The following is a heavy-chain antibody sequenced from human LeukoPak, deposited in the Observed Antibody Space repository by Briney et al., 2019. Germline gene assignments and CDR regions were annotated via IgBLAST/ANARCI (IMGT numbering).Heavy chain of an antibody. CDR1: GGSISSGDYY. D-gene: IGHD3-16*01. J-gene: IGHJ4*02. CDR3: ARDTDVYGGPDY. Sequence: SQTLSLTCTVSGGSISSGDYYWSWIRQPPGKGLEWIGYIYYSGSTYYNPSLKSRVTISVDTSKNQFSLKLSSVPAADTAVYYCARDTDVYGGPDYWGQGTLVTVSS. CDR2: IYYSGST. V-gene: IGHV4-30-4*08.